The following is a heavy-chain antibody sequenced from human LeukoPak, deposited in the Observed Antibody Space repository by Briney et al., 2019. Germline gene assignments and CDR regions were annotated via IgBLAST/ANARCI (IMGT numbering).Heavy chain of an antibody. CDR3: ARGRGVVNYFDY. CDR1: GFTFSTYW. CDR2: IKEDGSEK. V-gene: IGHV3-7*03. Sequence: GGSLRLSCAASGFTFSTYWMSWVRQAPGKGLEWVANIKEDGSEKYYVDSVKGRFTISRDNSKNTLYLQMNSLRAEDTAVYYCARGRGVVNYFDYWGQGTLVTVSS. D-gene: IGHD3-22*01. J-gene: IGHJ4*02.